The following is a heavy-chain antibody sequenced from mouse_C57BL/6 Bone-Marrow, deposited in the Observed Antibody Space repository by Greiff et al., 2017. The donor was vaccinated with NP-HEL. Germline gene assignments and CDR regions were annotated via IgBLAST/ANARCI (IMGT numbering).Heavy chain of an antibody. CDR2: FDPNSGGT. V-gene: IGHV1-72*01. CDR3: TRTHPEGYFDY. Sequence: VQLQQPGAELVKPGASVKLSCKASGYTFTSYWMHWVKQRPGRGLEWIGRFDPNSGGTKYNEKFKSKATLTADKPSSTAYMQLSSLSSDDSAVYYCTRTHPEGYFDYWGQGTTLTVSS. J-gene: IGHJ2*01. CDR1: GYTFTSYW.